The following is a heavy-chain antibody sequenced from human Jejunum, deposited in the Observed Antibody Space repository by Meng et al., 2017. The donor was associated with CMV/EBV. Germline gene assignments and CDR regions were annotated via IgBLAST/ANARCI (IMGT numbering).Heavy chain of an antibody. D-gene: IGHD2-2*01. V-gene: IGHV2-5*02. CDR3: AHRSLPAAYFDY. J-gene: IGHJ4*02. CDR2: IYWDDDK. CDR1: GFSLSTSGVG. Sequence: QITLKESGPTLVKPTXTLTLTCTFSGFSLSTSGVGVGWTRQPPGKALEWLALIYWDDDKRYSPSLKSRLTVTKDASKNQVVLTMTNMDPVDTATYYCAHRSLPAAYFDYWGQGTLVTVSS.